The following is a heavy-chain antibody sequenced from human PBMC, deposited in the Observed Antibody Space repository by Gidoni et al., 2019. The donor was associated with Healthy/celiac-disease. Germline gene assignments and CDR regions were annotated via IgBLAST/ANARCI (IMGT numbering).Heavy chain of an antibody. CDR2: INHSGST. J-gene: IGHJ6*02. V-gene: IGHV4-34*01. D-gene: IGHD3-16*01. CDR1: GGSFSGYY. Sequence: QVQLQQWGAGLLKPSETLSLTCAVYGGSFSGYYWSWIRQPPGKGLEWIGEINHSGSTNYNPSLKSRVTISVDTSKNQFSLKLSSVTAADTAVYYCARVLGSRYYYYGMDVWGQGTTVTVSS. CDR3: ARVLGSRYYYYGMDV.